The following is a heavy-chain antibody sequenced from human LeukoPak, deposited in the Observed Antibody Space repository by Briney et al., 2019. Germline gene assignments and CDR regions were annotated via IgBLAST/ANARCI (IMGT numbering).Heavy chain of an antibody. D-gene: IGHD3-10*01. J-gene: IGHJ4*02. CDR2: INHSGST. Sequence: SETLSLTCAVYGGSFSGYYWSWIHQPPGKGLEWIGEINHSGSTNYNPSLKSRVTISVDTSKNQFSLKLSSVTAADTAVYYCARVPAEGYGSGSYNFPHYYFDYWGQGTLVTVSS. V-gene: IGHV4-34*01. CDR3: ARVPAEGYGSGSYNFPHYYFDY. CDR1: GGSFSGYY.